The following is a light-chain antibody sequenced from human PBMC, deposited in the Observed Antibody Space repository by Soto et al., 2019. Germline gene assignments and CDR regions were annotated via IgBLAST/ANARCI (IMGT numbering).Light chain of an antibody. V-gene: IGKV1-5*03. CDR1: QSISSW. CDR3: QQYNSSPLT. Sequence: DIQMNQSPSTLSASVGDRVTITCRASQSISSWLAWYQQKPGKAPKLLIYKASSLESGVPSGFGGSGSWKEFTLTISSLQPDDFATYYCQQYNSSPLTFGGGTKVEIK. J-gene: IGKJ4*01. CDR2: KAS.